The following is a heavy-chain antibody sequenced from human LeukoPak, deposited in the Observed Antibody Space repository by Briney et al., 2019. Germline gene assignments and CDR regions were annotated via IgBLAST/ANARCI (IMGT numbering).Heavy chain of an antibody. J-gene: IGHJ4*02. D-gene: IGHD4-11*01. CDR2: IIPTLAIA. CDR3: AGHPHYGNYDLTRPYDY. V-gene: IGHV1-69*04. CDR1: GGTFSSYV. Sequence: ASVKVSCKASGGTFSSYVINWVRQAHGQGLEWMGRIIPTLAIANYAQKFQGRVTITADKSTSTAYMEPSSLRSEDTAVYYCAGHPHYGNYDLTRPYDYWGQGTLVTVSS.